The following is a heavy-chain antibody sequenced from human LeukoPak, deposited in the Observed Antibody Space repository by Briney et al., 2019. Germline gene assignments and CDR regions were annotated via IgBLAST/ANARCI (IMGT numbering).Heavy chain of an antibody. CDR3: ARRMATTGRYYFDY. Sequence: PQTLSLTCTVSGDSISSVNYYWSWIRQPPGKGLEWIGYISYSGTTYYSASLKSRVTISRDTSKNQFSLNLSSVSAADTAVYYCARRMATTGRYYFDYWGQGTLVTVSS. CDR2: ISYSGTT. V-gene: IGHV4-30-4*01. J-gene: IGHJ4*02. D-gene: IGHD1-1*01. CDR1: GDSISSVNYY.